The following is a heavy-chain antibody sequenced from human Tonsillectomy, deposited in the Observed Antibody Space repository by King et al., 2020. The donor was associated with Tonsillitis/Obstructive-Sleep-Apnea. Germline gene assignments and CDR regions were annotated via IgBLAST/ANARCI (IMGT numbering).Heavy chain of an antibody. Sequence: QLVQSGGGLVQPGRSLRLSCAATGFTFEDYAMYWVRQAPGKGLEWVSGISWNSGSRGYAFSVKGRFTISRDNAKNSLYLQMNSLRAEDTALYYCAKDLIIATAGTPGDALDIWGQGTMVTVSS. CDR3: AKDLIIATAGTPGDALDI. J-gene: IGHJ3*02. CDR2: ISWNSGSR. V-gene: IGHV3-9*01. D-gene: IGHD6-13*01. CDR1: GFTFEDYA.